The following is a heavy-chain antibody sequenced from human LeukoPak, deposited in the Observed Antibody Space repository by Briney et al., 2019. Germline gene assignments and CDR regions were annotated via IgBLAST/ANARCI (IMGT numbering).Heavy chain of an antibody. D-gene: IGHD4-11*01. CDR1: GYTFTGYY. Sequence: ASVKVSCKASGYTFTGYYMHWARQAPGQGLEWMGWINPNSGGTNYAQKFQGRVTMTRDTSISTAYMELSRLRSDDTAVYYCARVGIVSRMTTVTIFLGYWGQGTLVTVSS. J-gene: IGHJ4*02. CDR2: INPNSGGT. V-gene: IGHV1-2*02. CDR3: ARVGIVSRMTTVTIFLGY.